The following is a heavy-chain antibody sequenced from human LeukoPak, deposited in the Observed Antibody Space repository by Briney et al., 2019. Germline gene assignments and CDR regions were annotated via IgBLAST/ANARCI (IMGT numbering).Heavy chain of an antibody. CDR1: GCSISSSSYY. Sequence: SETLSLTCTVSGCSISSSSYYWGWIRQPPGKGLEWIGSIYYSGSTYYNPSLKSRVTISVDTSKNQFSLKLSSVTAADTDVYYCARDSSSWSPFDYWGQGTLVTVSS. D-gene: IGHD6-13*01. V-gene: IGHV4-39*07. CDR3: ARDSSSWSPFDY. CDR2: IYYSGST. J-gene: IGHJ4*02.